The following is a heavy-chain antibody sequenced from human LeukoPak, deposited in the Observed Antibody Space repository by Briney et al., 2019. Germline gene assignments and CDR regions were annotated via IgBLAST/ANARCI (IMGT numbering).Heavy chain of an antibody. CDR3: ALLGSSALDY. V-gene: IGHV4-4*07. CDR2: IYRSGTT. Sequence: SETLSLTCTVSGDSIGTYYYNCIRQPAGKGLEWIGRIYRSGTTYYNPSLKSRLTMSVDTSKNQFSLKLRSVTAADTALYFCALLGSSALDYWGHGTLVTVSS. D-gene: IGHD3-22*01. CDR1: GDSIGTYY. J-gene: IGHJ4*01.